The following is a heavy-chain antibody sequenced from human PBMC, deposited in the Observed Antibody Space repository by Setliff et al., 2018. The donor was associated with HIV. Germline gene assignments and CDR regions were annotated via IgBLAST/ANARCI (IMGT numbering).Heavy chain of an antibody. J-gene: IGHJ3*02. CDR1: GYTFINYG. D-gene: IGHD3-10*01. Sequence: ASVKVSCKAYGYTFINYGITWVRQAPGQGLEWMGWVSVYNGNTKYAENFQDRLTLTTDASTGTGFMELRGLRSDDTAVYYCATPGVGAGAFDIWGRGTMVTVSS. V-gene: IGHV1-18*01. CDR3: ATPGVGAGAFDI. CDR2: VSVYNGNT.